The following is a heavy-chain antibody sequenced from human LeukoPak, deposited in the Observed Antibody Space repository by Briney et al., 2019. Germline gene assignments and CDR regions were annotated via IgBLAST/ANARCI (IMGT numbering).Heavy chain of an antibody. V-gene: IGHV3-15*01. Sequence: GGSLRLSCAASGFTFSSAWMSWVRQAPGKGLEWVGRIKRKTDGGTTDYAAPVKGRFSISREDSKNTLYLQMNSLKTKDTGVYYCTTAPASVDYWGQGTLVIVSS. CDR3: TTAPASVDY. CDR1: GFTFSSAW. CDR2: IKRKTDGGTT. J-gene: IGHJ4*02.